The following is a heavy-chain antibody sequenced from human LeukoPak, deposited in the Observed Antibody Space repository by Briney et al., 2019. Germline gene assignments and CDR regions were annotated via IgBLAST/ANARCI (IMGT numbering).Heavy chain of an antibody. J-gene: IGHJ6*02. CDR3: ARGDRGDYYYYGMDV. CDR1: GGSISSYY. V-gene: IGHV4-59*01. Sequence: SETLSLTCTVSGGSISSYYWSWIRQPPGKGLEWIGYIYYSGSTNYNPSLKSRVTISVDTSKNQFSLKLSSVTAADTAVYYCARGDRGDYYYYGMDVWGQGTTVTVFS. CDR2: IYYSGST. D-gene: IGHD1-14*01.